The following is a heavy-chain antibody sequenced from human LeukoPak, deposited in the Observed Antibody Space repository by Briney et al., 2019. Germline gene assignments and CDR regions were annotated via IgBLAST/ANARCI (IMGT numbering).Heavy chain of an antibody. CDR1: GFTFSSYG. V-gene: IGHV3-48*04. CDR2: ISFSGDII. Sequence: GRSLRLSCAASGFTFSSYGMHWVRQAPGRGLEWVSYISFSGDIIHCADSVKGRFIVSRENTKNALYLQMNSLRAEDTAVYYCARAVDRHRYDSSGFDQWGQGTLVTVSS. D-gene: IGHD3-22*01. J-gene: IGHJ4*02. CDR3: ARAVDRHRYDSSGFDQ.